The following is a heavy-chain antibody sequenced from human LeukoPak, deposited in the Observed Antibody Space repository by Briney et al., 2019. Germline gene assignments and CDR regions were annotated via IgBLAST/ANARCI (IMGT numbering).Heavy chain of an antibody. V-gene: IGHV4-39*07. CDR2: INHSGST. J-gene: IGHJ4*02. Sequence: PSETLSLTCTVSGGSISSTSYYWGWIRQPPGKGLEWIGEINHSGSTNYNPSLKSRVTISVDTSKNQFSLKLSSVTAADTAVYYCASVRYEGYYFDYWGQGTLVTVSS. CDR3: ASVRYEGYYFDY. D-gene: IGHD4-17*01. CDR1: GGSISSTSYY.